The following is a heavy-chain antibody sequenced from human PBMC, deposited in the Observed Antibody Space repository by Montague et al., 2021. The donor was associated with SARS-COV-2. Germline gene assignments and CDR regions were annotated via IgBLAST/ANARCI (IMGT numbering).Heavy chain of an antibody. Sequence: SETLSLTCIVSGGSISSSSYHWGWIRQPPGKGLEWIGTIYYSGSTYYNPSLKSRVTISVDTSKNQFSLKLSSVTAADTAVYYCARVRYHGGMCGFQELVDYWGQGTLVTVSS. J-gene: IGHJ4*02. CDR3: ARVRYHGGMCGFQELVDY. V-gene: IGHV4-39*01. D-gene: IGHD3-10*01. CDR2: IYYSGST. CDR1: GGSISSSSYH.